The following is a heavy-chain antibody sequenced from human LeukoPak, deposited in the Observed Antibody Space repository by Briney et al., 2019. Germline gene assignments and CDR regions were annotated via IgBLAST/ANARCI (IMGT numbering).Heavy chain of an antibody. Sequence: GGSLRLSCAASGFTFSSYWMSWVRQAPGKGLEWVANIKQDGSEKYYVDSVKGRFTISRDNAKNSLYLQMNSLRAEDTAVYYCARASQLGEDRNYYYYMDVWGKGTTVTVSS. CDR2: IKQDGSEK. D-gene: IGHD6-6*01. J-gene: IGHJ6*03. V-gene: IGHV3-7*01. CDR1: GFTFSSYW. CDR3: ARASQLGEDRNYYYYMDV.